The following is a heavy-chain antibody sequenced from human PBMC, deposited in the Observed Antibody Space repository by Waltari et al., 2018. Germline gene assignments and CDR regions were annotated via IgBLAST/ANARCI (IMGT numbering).Heavy chain of an antibody. CDR3: ARGGTYGGGYYYYYGMDV. D-gene: IGHD3-16*01. J-gene: IGHJ6*02. CDR2: LHPNSSVR. V-gene: IGHV1-2*04. Sequence: QVQLVQSGAEVKKPGASVKVSCKASGYTFTGYYMHWVRQAPGQGLEWMGGLHPNSSVRNYQQKCHGWGTMTSDTSISTAYMELSRLRSDDTAVYDCARGGTYGGGYYYYYGMDVWGQGTTVTVSS. CDR1: GYTFTGYY.